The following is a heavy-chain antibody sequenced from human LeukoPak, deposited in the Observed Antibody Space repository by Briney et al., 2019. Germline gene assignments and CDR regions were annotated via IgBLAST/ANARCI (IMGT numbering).Heavy chain of an antibody. Sequence: ASVKVSCKASGYTFTSYAMHWVRQAPGQRLEWMGWINAGNGNTKYSQKFQGRVTMTRNTSISKAYMELSSLRSEDTAVYYCLYSSGYSSIYAFDIWGQGTMVTVSS. CDR3: LYSSGYSSIYAFDI. CDR2: INAGNGNT. V-gene: IGHV1-3*01. J-gene: IGHJ3*02. D-gene: IGHD3-22*01. CDR1: GYTFTSYA.